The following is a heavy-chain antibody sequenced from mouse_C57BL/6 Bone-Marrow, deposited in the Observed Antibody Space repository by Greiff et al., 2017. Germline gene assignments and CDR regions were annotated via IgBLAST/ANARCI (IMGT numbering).Heavy chain of an antibody. Sequence: VQLQQPGAELVKPGASVKLSCKASGYTFTSYWMHWVKQRPGQGLEWIGVIHPNSGSTNYNEKFKSKATLTVDKSSSTAYMQLSSRTSEDSAVYDCAREDSSGYLFAYWGQGTLVTVSA. CDR3: AREDSSGYLFAY. V-gene: IGHV1-64*01. CDR2: IHPNSGST. CDR1: GYTFTSYW. D-gene: IGHD3-2*02. J-gene: IGHJ3*01.